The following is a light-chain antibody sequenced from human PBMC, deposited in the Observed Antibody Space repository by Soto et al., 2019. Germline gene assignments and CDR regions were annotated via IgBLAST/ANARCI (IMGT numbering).Light chain of an antibody. V-gene: IGKV3-11*01. CDR3: QQRSNWIT. CDR2: DVS. Sequence: IVLTQSPATLSLSPGERATLSWRASQSVSSYLAWYQQKPGQAPRLLIYDVSNTATGIPARFSGSGSGTDFTLTISSLEPEDFAVYYCQQRSNWITFGQGTRLEIK. CDR1: QSVSSY. J-gene: IGKJ5*01.